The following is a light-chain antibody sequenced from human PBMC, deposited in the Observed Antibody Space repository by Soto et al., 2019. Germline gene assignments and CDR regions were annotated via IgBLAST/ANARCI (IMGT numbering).Light chain of an antibody. CDR2: GNS. V-gene: IGLV1-40*01. CDR1: SSNIGAGYD. CDR3: QSYDSSLSGKV. Sequence: QSALTQPPSVSGAPGQRVTISCTGSSSNIGAGYDVHWYQQLPGTAPKLLIYGNSNRPSGVPDRFSGSKSGTSASLAITGLQAEDEADYYCQSYDSSLSGKVFGTGTKVTVL. J-gene: IGLJ1*01.